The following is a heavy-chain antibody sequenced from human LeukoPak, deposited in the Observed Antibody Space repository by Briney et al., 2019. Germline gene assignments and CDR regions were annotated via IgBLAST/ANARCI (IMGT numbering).Heavy chain of an antibody. D-gene: IGHD6-6*01. Sequence: GGSLRLSCAASGFTFSSYAMSWVRQAPGKGLEWVSAISGNGDNTFYANTFYADSVKGRFTISRDNSKNTLYLQMNSLRAEDTAIYYCAKEGGYSSSSVDYWGQGTLVTVSS. CDR1: GFTFSSYA. J-gene: IGHJ4*02. CDR3: AKEGGYSSSSVDY. CDR2: ISGNGDNTFYANT. V-gene: IGHV3-23*01.